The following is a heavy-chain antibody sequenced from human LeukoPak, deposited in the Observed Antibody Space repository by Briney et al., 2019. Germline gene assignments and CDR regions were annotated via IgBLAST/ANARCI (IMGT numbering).Heavy chain of an antibody. V-gene: IGHV3-30*04. J-gene: IGHJ4*02. CDR2: ISYDGSNK. CDR1: GFTFSSYA. D-gene: IGHD3-10*01. Sequence: GGSLRLSCAASGFTFSSYAMHWVRQAPGKGLEWVAVISYDGSNKYYADSVKGRFTISRDNSKNTLYLQMNSLRAEDTAVYYCAKGRPRGPFDYWGQGTLVTVSS. CDR3: AKGRPRGPFDY.